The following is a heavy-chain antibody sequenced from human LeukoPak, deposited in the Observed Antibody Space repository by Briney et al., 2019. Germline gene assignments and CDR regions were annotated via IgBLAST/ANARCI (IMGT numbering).Heavy chain of an antibody. V-gene: IGHV3-11*01. CDR3: VRYAPVDH. D-gene: IGHD2-2*01. J-gene: IGHJ4*02. CDR1: GFTFSDFY. Sequence: GGSLILSCAASGFTFSDFYMSWFRQVPGKGLEAVAYISRGSGSTRYYTDSARGRFTISRDNGENAVYLQMNSLRTDDTAVYYCVRYAPVDHWGRGALVTVSS. CDR2: ISRGSGSTR.